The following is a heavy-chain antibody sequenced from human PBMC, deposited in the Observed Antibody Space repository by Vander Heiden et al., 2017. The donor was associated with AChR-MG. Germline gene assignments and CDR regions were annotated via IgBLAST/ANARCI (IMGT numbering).Heavy chain of an antibody. D-gene: IGHD3-3*01. CDR1: GDSITNYY. J-gene: IGHJ5*02. Sequence: QVQLQESGPGLVKPSATLSLTCTVSGDSITNYYWSWIRQPPGKGLEWIAYIYHSGSTNYNPSLKSRVTISIDTSKNQFSLNLSFVTAADTAVYYCARAYYDFHFDPWGQGILVTVSS. CDR3: ARAYYDFHFDP. V-gene: IGHV4-59*01. CDR2: IYHSGST.